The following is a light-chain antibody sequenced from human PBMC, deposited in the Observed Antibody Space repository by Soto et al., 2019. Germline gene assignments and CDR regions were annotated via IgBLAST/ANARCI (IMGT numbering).Light chain of an antibody. Sequence: QPVLTQPASVSGSPGQSITISCTGTSSDVGGYNYVSWYQQHPGKAPKLMIYEVSNRPSGVSNRFSGSKSGNTASLTISGLQAEDEADYYCSSYTSSSTLDFGTGTKVTVL. CDR3: SSYTSSSTLD. J-gene: IGLJ1*01. CDR2: EVS. CDR1: SSDVGGYNY. V-gene: IGLV2-14*01.